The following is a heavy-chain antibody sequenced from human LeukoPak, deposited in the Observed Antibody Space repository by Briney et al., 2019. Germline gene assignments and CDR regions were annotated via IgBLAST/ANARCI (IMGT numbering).Heavy chain of an antibody. CDR2: INPSGGST. J-gene: IGHJ3*02. V-gene: IGHV1-46*01. Sequence: ASVKVSCKASGYTFTSYYMHWVRQAPGQGLEWMGIINPSGGSTSYAQKFQGRVTMTRDMSTSTVYMELSSLRSEDTAVHYCAGPTYYYDSSGYRADVDAFDIWGQGTMVTVSS. D-gene: IGHD3-22*01. CDR3: AGPTYYYDSSGYRADVDAFDI. CDR1: GYTFTSYY.